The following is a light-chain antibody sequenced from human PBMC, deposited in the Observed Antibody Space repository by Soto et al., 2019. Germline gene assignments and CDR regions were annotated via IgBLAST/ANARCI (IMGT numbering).Light chain of an antibody. V-gene: IGKV1-39*01. Sequence: DIQMTLSASSLSASVGHSVTITCRASQSISSYLNWYQQKPGKAPKLMIYAASSLQSGVPSRFSGSGYGTDFNLTISSLQTEDFATYDCQQSYSTPLTFGGGTKVDIK. CDR2: AAS. J-gene: IGKJ4*01. CDR1: QSISSY. CDR3: QQSYSTPLT.